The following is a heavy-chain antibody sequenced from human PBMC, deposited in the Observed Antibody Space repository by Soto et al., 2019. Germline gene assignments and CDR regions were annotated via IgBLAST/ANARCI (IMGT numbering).Heavy chain of an antibody. J-gene: IGHJ4*01. CDR2: ITETGSNT. Sequence: EVQLLESGGGLVQPGGSLRLSCAASRFIFSNFAMSWVRQAPGKGLEWVSTITETGSNTYYTDSVKGRFAISRDNSQNTLYLQMNSLTAEDTAVYYCAKGRATSGLLTHDCWGHGTLVTVSS. D-gene: IGHD3-9*01. CDR1: RFIFSNFA. V-gene: IGHV3-23*01. CDR3: AKGRATSGLLTHDC.